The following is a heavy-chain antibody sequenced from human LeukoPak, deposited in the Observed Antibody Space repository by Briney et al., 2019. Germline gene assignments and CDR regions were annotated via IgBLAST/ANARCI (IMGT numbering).Heavy chain of an antibody. CDR2: ISSSSSYI. V-gene: IGHV3-21*01. CDR1: GFTFSRYN. J-gene: IGHJ4*02. D-gene: IGHD3-16*01. Sequence: PGGSLRLSCAASGFTFSRYNMNWGRQAPGKGLEWVSSISSSSSYIYYADSVRGRFTISRDNAKNTLYLQMNSLRAEDTAVYFCTRDVNWGSFDYWGQGTLVTVSS. CDR3: TRDVNWGSFDY.